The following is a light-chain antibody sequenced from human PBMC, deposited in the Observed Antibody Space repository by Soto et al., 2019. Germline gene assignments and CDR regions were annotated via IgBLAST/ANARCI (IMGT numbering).Light chain of an antibody. CDR2: AAS. Sequence: DIQMTQSPSSLSAFVGDRVTITCRASQDIGNFLAWYQQKPGKVPKLLIYAASTLQSGVPSRFSGSGSGTDFTLTISSLQPEDVATYYCQQNYSPPYTFGQGTKLEIK. CDR1: QDIGNF. V-gene: IGKV1-27*01. J-gene: IGKJ2*01. CDR3: QQNYSPPYT.